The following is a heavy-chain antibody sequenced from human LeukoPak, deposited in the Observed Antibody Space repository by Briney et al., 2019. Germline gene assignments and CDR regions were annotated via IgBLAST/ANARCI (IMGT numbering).Heavy chain of an antibody. J-gene: IGHJ4*02. CDR1: GFTFDDYA. CDR2: ISWNSGSI. CDR3: ARSGWLQSY. Sequence: GGSLRLSCAASGFTFDDYAMHWVRHAPGKGLEWVSGISWNSGSIGYADSVKGRFTISRDNSKNTLYLQMNSLRAEDTAVYYCARSGWLQSYWGQGTLVTVSS. D-gene: IGHD5-24*01. V-gene: IGHV3-9*01.